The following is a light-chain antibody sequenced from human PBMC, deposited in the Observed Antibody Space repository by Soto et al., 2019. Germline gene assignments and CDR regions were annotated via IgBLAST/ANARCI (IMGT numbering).Light chain of an antibody. J-gene: IGLJ1*01. V-gene: IGLV9-49*03. CDR1: SGYSRYK. CDR3: GADHGSGSDFLYV. CDR2: VGTGEIVG. Sequence: QPVLTRLPSASASLGASVTLTCTLNSGYSRYKVDWYQQRPGKGPRFVMRVGTGEIVGSKGDGIPDRFSVLGSGLNRYLTIKNIQEEDESDFYCGADHGSGSDFLYVFGTGTKVTVL.